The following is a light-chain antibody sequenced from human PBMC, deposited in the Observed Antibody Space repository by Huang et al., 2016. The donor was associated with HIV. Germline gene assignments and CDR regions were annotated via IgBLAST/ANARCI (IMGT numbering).Light chain of an antibody. CDR3: QQYYSSPQT. CDR1: QSVYSSSTSKAY. Sequence: DIIMTQSPDSLAVSLGERATLNCRSSQSVYSSSTSKAYMAWFQQKPGQPTRLLLFWASTREAGVPDRFSGSGSGTHFTLTIANLEAEDATIYYCQQYYSSPQTFGQGTRVEVK. CDR2: WAS. V-gene: IGKV4-1*01. J-gene: IGKJ1*01.